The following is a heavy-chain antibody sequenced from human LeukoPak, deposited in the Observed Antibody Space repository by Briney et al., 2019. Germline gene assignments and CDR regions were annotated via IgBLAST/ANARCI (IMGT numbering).Heavy chain of an antibody. CDR3: ARDLVKYNWNYWFDP. V-gene: IGHV3-30*04. D-gene: IGHD1-7*01. Sequence: PGRSLRLSCAASGFTFSSYAMHWVRQAPGKGLEWVAVISYDGINKYYADSVKGRFTISRDNSKNTVDLQMNSLRAEDTAVYYCARDLVKYNWNYWFDPWGQGTLVTVFS. CDR1: GFTFSSYA. CDR2: ISYDGINK. J-gene: IGHJ5*02.